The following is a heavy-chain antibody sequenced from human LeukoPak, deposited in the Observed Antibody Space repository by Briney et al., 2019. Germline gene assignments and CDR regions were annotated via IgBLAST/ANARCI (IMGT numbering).Heavy chain of an antibody. Sequence: SETLSLTCTVSGGSISSYHWSWIRQPPGKGLEWIGYTYYSGSTNYNPSLKSRVTISVDTSKNQFSLKLSSVTAADTAVYYCARDPFLGHSGYGGYGMDVWGQGTTVTVSS. CDR2: TYYSGST. CDR3: ARDPFLGHSGYGGYGMDV. J-gene: IGHJ6*02. CDR1: GGSISSYH. V-gene: IGHV4-59*01. D-gene: IGHD5-12*01.